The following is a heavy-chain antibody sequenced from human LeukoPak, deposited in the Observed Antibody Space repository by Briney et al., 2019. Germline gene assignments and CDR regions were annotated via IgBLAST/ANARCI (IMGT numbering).Heavy chain of an antibody. V-gene: IGHV3-11*04. D-gene: IGHD4-17*01. Sequence: PGGSLRLSCAASGFTFSDYYMSWIRQAPGKGLEWVSYISSRSNTIYYADSVKGRFTISRDNVKNSLYLQMNSLRAEDTAVYYCARVIHGDYVYYYYYYYMDVWGKGTTVTVSS. J-gene: IGHJ6*03. CDR2: ISSRSNTI. CDR3: ARVIHGDYVYYYYYYYMDV. CDR1: GFTFSDYY.